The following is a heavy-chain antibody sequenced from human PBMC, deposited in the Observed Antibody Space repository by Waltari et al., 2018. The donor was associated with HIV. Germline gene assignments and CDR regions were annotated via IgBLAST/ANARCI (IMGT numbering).Heavy chain of an antibody. Sequence: QVELQQGGAGLLKPSETLSLSCAVSGGSFSPYSWSWIRQPPGKGLGWMGEINNSGSINFKPSLKSRLNISLDASKKQSSLHLTSVTAADTALYYCATRGDYGDLPKYFDLWGRGTLVTVSS. D-gene: IGHD4-17*01. CDR2: INNSGSI. J-gene: IGHJ2*01. V-gene: IGHV4-34*02. CDR3: ATRGDYGDLPKYFDL. CDR1: GGSFSPYS.